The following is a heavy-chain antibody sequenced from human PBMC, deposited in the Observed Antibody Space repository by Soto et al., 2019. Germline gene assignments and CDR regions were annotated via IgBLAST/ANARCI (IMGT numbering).Heavy chain of an antibody. J-gene: IGHJ5*02. V-gene: IGHV3-48*01. CDR1: GFTFSSYG. Sequence: GGSLRLSCAASGFTFSSYGMNWVRQAPGKGLEWVSYINSVSSMIYYADSVKGRFTISRDNAKNSLYLQMNSLRAEDTALYYCAPLANWFDPWGQGTLVTVSS. CDR3: APLANWFDP. CDR2: INSVSSMI.